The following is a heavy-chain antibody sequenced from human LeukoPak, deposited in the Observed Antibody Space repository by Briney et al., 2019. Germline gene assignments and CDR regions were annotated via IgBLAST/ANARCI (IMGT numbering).Heavy chain of an antibody. D-gene: IGHD2-15*01. CDR3: ARDDGVDIVVVVAVTFDY. CDR1: GFTFSSYA. Sequence: GRSLRLSCAASGFTFSSYAMHWVRQAPGKGLEWVAVISYDGSNKYYADSVKGRFTISRDNSKNTLYLQMNSLRAEDTAVYYCARDDGVDIVVVVAVTFDYWGQGTLVTVSS. CDR2: ISYDGSNK. V-gene: IGHV3-30*04. J-gene: IGHJ4*02.